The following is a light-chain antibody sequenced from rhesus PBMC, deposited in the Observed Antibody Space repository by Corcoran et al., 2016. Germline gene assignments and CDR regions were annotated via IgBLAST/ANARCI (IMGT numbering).Light chain of an antibody. J-gene: IGKJ1*01. Sequence: DIQMTQSPSSLSASVGATVTITCRASQSFRSSLAWYQQKPGKAPKLLIYSASTFQSGVPSRFSGSKSETDFTLTISSLQPEDIATYYCQQYYNYPWTFGQGTKVEIK. CDR2: SAS. V-gene: IGKV1-46*01. CDR3: QQYYNYPWT. CDR1: QSFRSS.